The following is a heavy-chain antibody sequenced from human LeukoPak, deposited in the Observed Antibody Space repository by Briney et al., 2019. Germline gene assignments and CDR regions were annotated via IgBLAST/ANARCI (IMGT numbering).Heavy chain of an antibody. CDR2: ISSNGGST. V-gene: IGHV3-64D*06. D-gene: IGHD3-22*01. CDR3: VKGEGSGYYYGTFDY. Sequence: GGSLRLSCSASGFTFSSYAMHWVRQAPGKGLEYVSAISSNGGSTYYADSVKGRFTISRDNSKNTLYLQMSSLRAEDTAVYYCVKGEGSGYYYGTFDYWGQGTLVTVSS. J-gene: IGHJ4*02. CDR1: GFTFSSYA.